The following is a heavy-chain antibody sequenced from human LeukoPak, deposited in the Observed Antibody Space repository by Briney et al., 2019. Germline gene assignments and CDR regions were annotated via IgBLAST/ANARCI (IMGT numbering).Heavy chain of an antibody. CDR2: IYFSGST. CDR1: GGSITGGDLY. Sequence: SETLSLTCIVSGGSITGGDLYWSWIRQPPGKGLEWLGYIYFSGSTYYNPSLKSRATISVDTSKNQFSLKLSSLIAADTAVYYCARARADFHYGMDVWGPGTTVYVS. J-gene: IGHJ6*02. V-gene: IGHV4-30-4*01. CDR3: ARARADFHYGMDV. D-gene: IGHD6-13*01.